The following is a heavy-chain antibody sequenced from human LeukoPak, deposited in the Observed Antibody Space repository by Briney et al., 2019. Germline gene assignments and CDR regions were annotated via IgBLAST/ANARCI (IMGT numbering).Heavy chain of an antibody. V-gene: IGHV1-46*01. CDR3: ASPVVPAAVTPYYNYYGMDA. CDR1: GYTFTSYY. D-gene: IGHD2-2*01. J-gene: IGHJ6*02. CDR2: INPSGGST. Sequence: ASVKVSCKASGYTFTSYYMHWVRQAPGQGLEWMGIINPSGGSTSYAQKFQGRVTMTRDTSTSTVYMELSSLRSEDTAVYYCASPVVPAAVTPYYNYYGMDAWGQGTTVTVSS.